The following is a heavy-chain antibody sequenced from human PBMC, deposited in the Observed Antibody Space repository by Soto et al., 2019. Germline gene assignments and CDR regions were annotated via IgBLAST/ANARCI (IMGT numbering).Heavy chain of an antibody. V-gene: IGHV4-39*01. J-gene: IGHJ4*02. D-gene: IGHD6-19*01. Sequence: PSETLSLTCTVSGGSISSSSYYWGWIRQPPGKGLEWIGSIYYSGSTYYNPSLKSRVTISVDTSKNQFSLKLSSVTAADTAVYYCARHPIDWYSSGWYNVYYRGQRTPVTVSS. CDR1: GGSISSSSYY. CDR2: IYYSGST. CDR3: ARHPIDWYSSGWYNVYY.